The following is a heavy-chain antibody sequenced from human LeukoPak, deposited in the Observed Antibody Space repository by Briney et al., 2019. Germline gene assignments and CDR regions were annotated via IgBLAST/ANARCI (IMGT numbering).Heavy chain of an antibody. J-gene: IGHJ4*02. CDR3: ARGGVVPAANGED. CDR2: IYHSGST. V-gene: IGHV4-30-2*01. Sequence: SETLSLTCTVSGGSISSGGYYWSWIRQPPGKGLEWIGYIYHSGSTYYNPSLKSRVTISVDRSKNQFSLKLSSVTAADTAVYYCARGGVVPAANGEDWGQGTLVTVSS. D-gene: IGHD2-2*01. CDR1: GGSISSGGYY.